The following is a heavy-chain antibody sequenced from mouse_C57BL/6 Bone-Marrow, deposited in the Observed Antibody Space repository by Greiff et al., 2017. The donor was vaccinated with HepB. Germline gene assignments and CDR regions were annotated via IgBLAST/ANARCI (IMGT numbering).Heavy chain of an antibody. Sequence: EVNLVESGPGMVKPSQSLSLTCTVTGYSITSGYDWHWIRHFPGNKLAWMGYISYSGSTNYNPSLKSRISITHDTSKNHFFMKLKSVTTEDTATYYCARRGPLYYDYDEDFDVWGTGTTVTVSS. CDR1: GYSITSGYD. J-gene: IGHJ1*03. V-gene: IGHV3-1*01. D-gene: IGHD2-4*01. CDR3: ARRGPLYYDYDEDFDV. CDR2: ISYSGST.